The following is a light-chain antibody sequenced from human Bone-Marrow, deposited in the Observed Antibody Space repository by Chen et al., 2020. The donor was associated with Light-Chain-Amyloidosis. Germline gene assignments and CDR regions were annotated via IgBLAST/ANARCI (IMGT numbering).Light chain of an antibody. V-gene: IGLV3-25*03. CDR1: DLPTKY. CDR2: RDT. J-gene: IGLJ2*01. Sequence: SYELTQPPSVSVSPGQTARITCYGDDLPTKYAYWYQQKPGQAPVLVIHRDTDRPSGISARFSGSSSGTTATLTISGVQAEDEAGYHCQSADSSGTYEVIFGGRTKLTVL. CDR3: QSADSSGTYEVI.